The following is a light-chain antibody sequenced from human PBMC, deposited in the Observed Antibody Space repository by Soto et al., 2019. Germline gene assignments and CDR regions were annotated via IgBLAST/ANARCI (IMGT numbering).Light chain of an antibody. Sequence: DIQMTQSPSTLSASVGDRVTITCRASQSSSIWLAWYQQKPGKAPKLLIYDAASLESGVPSRCSGRGAVTEFTLTISSLHPDDFATYYCQHYNSYSTFGQGTKVEIK. CDR1: QSSSIW. CDR2: DAA. CDR3: QHYNSYST. J-gene: IGKJ1*01. V-gene: IGKV1-5*01.